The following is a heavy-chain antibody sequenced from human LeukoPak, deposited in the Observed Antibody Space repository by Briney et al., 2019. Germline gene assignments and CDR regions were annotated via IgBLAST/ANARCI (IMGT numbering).Heavy chain of an antibody. V-gene: IGHV4-34*01. J-gene: IGHJ4*02. CDR3: ARSKGYSSWYYFDY. D-gene: IGHD6-13*01. CDR1: GGSFSGYY. Sequence: SETLSLTCAVYGGSFSGYYWSWIRQPPGKGLEWIGEINHSGSTNYNPSLKSRVTISVDTSKNQSSLKLSSVTAADTAVYYCARSKGYSSWYYFDYWGQGTLVTVSS. CDR2: INHSGST.